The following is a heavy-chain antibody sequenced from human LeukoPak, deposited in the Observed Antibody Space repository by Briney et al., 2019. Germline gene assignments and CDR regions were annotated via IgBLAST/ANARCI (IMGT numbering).Heavy chain of an antibody. V-gene: IGHV4-61*02. D-gene: IGHD2-2*01. CDR3: ARAAVGYQLPSNSAFDI. CDR2: IYTSGSS. CDR1: GYAISSASY. J-gene: IGHJ3*02. Sequence: PSETLSLTCAVSGYAISSASYWSWIRQPARKGLEWIGRIYTSGSSNYNPSLKSRVTISVDTSKNQFSLKLSSVTAADTAVYDCARAAVGYQLPSNSAFDIWGQGTMVTVSS.